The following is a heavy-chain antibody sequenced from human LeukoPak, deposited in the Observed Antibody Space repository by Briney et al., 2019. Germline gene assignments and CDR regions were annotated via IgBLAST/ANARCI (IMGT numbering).Heavy chain of an antibody. CDR3: ARLGTYWSNYYFEY. V-gene: IGHV5-51*01. D-gene: IGHD3-10*01. J-gene: IGHJ4*02. CDR1: GYSFTTYW. Sequence: GESLKISCQGSGYSFTTYWVGWVRQMPGKGLECMGIIYPGDSDTRYSPSFQGQVTISADKSINTAYLQWSSLKASDTAMYYCARLGTYWSNYYFEYWGQGTLVTVSS. CDR2: IYPGDSDT.